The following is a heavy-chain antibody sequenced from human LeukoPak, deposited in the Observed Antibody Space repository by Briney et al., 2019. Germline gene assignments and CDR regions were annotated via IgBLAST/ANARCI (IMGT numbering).Heavy chain of an antibody. CDR1: GGTFSSHA. CDR2: IIPISGTA. V-gene: IGHV1-69*05. J-gene: IGHJ6*03. D-gene: IGHD2-2*01. Sequence: SVKVSCKASGGTFSSHAIAWVRQAPGQGPEWMGGIIPISGTANYAQKFQGRVTITTDESTSTAYMELSSPTSDDTVVYYCAGGLQYQLLKALGYYYMDVWGEGTTVTVSS. CDR3: AGGLQYQLLKALGYYYMDV.